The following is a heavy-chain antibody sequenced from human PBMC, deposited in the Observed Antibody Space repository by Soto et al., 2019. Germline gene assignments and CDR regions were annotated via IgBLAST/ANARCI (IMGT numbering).Heavy chain of an antibody. CDR3: AKDGHIDYGDLLIDY. V-gene: IGHV3-9*01. J-gene: IGHJ4*02. CDR1: GFTFDDYA. CDR2: ISWNSGSI. D-gene: IGHD4-17*01. Sequence: EVQLVESGGGLVQLGRSLRLSCAASGFTFDDYAMHWVRQAPGKGLEWVSGISWNSGSIGYADSVKGRFTISRDNAKNSLYLQMNSLRAEDTALYYCAKDGHIDYGDLLIDYWGQGTLVTVSS.